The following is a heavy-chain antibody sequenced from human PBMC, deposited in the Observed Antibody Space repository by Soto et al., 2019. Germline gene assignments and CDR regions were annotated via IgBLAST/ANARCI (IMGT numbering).Heavy chain of an antibody. J-gene: IGHJ4*02. CDR1: GFTFSSYS. CDR3: ARGRGYNWNKSLDY. V-gene: IGHV3-21*01. CDR2: ISSSSSYI. D-gene: IGHD1-1*01. Sequence: VGSLRLSCAASGFTFSSYSMNWVRQAPGKGLEWVSSISSSSSYIYYADSVKGRFTISRDNAKNSLYLKLSSVTAADTAVYYCARGRGYNWNKSLDYWGQGTLVTVSS.